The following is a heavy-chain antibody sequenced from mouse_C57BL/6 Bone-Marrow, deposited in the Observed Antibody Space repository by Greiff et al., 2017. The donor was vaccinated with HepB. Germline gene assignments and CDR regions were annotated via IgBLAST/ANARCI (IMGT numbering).Heavy chain of an antibody. CDR3: TTDGYYGDY. CDR2: IYPENGDT. J-gene: IGHJ2*01. V-gene: IGHV14-4*01. CDR1: GFNIKDDY. D-gene: IGHD2-3*01. Sequence: EVKLMESGAELARPGASVKLSCTASGFNIKDDYMHWVKQRPEQGLEWIGWIYPENGDTEYASKFQGKATITADTSSNTAYLQLSSLTSEDTAVYYCTTDGYYGDYWGQGTTLTVSS.